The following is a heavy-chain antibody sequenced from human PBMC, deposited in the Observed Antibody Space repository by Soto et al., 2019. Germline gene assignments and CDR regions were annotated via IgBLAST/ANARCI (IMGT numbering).Heavy chain of an antibody. CDR3: ARGTGVDSSWNYYYYYMDV. V-gene: IGHV1-2*04. Sequence: ASVKVSCKASGYTFTGYYMHWVRQAPGQGLEWMGWINPNSGGTNYAQKFQGWVTMTRDTSISTAYMELSRLRSDDTAVYYCARGTGVDSSWNYYYYYMDVWGKGTTVTVSS. J-gene: IGHJ6*03. D-gene: IGHD6-13*01. CDR2: INPNSGGT. CDR1: GYTFTGYY.